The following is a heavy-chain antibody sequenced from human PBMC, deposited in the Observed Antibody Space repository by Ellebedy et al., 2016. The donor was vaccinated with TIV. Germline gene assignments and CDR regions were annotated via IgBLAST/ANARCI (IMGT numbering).Heavy chain of an antibody. CDR2: ISAYNGNT. CDR1: GYTFTSYG. J-gene: IGHJ4*02. D-gene: IGHD6-19*01. V-gene: IGHV1-18*01. CDR3: ARQKVAVAGTGDYFDY. Sequence: AASVKVSCKASGYTFTSYGISWVRQAPGQGLEWMGWISAYNGNTNYAQKLQGRVTMTTDTSTSTAYMELRSLRSDDTAVYYCARQKVAVAGTGDYFDYWGQGTLVTVSS.